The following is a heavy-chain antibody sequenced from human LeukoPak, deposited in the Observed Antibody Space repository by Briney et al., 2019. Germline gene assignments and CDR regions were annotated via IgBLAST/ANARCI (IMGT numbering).Heavy chain of an antibody. CDR3: ARVSFGYQLLLDAFDI. CDR2: IYTSGST. J-gene: IGHJ3*02. Sequence: PSQTLSLTCTVSGGSISSGSYYCSWIRQPAGKGLEWIGRIYTSGSTNYNPSLKSRVTISVDTSKNQFSLKLSSVTAADTAVYYCARVSFGYQLLLDAFDIWGQGTMVTVSS. D-gene: IGHD2-2*01. V-gene: IGHV4-61*02. CDR1: GGSISSGSYY.